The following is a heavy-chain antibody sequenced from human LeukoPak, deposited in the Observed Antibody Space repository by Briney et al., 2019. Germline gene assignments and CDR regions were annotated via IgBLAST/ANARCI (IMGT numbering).Heavy chain of an antibody. CDR1: GGSISPYY. J-gene: IGHJ4*02. D-gene: IGHD3-16*01. CDR3: ARAPGIMSGNWRFDY. V-gene: IGHV4-59*12. CDR2: IYYSGST. Sequence: SETLSLTCTVSGGSISPYYWTWIRQPPGKGLEWIGYIYYSGSTNYDPSLTSRVTMSVDTSKNQFSLKLSSVTAADTAVYYCARAPGIMSGNWRFDYWGQGTLVTVSS.